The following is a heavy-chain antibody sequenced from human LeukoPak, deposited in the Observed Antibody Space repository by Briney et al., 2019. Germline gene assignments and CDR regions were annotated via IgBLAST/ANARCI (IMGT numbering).Heavy chain of an antibody. CDR2: ITSSDFV. CDR3: ARGGFNMVLAVILPSNSYLYSLDI. J-gene: IGHJ6*03. D-gene: IGHD3-10*01. V-gene: IGHV3-69-1*01. Sequence: GGSLRLFCAASGFNFSAYSMNWVGQVPGKGLEWVSSITSSDFVYFADALKGRFTISRDNAKSSLYLEMNSLRADDTAVYYCARGGFNMVLAVILPSNSYLYSLDIWGKRTTVTVSS. CDR1: GFNFSAYS.